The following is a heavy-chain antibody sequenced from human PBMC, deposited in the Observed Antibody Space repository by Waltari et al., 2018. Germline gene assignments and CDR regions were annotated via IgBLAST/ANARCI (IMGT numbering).Heavy chain of an antibody. CDR1: GLIFRNYW. J-gene: IGHJ4*02. D-gene: IGHD1-1*01. CDR3: ARDTTGGLGHFDY. Sequence: DVQLVESGGGLVQPGGSLRLSCAASGLIFRNYWLSWARRAPGKGLEWVANIKQDGSEKYYVDSVKGRFTISRDNAKNSLYLQMNSLRAEDTAVYFCARDTTGGLGHFDYWGQGTLVTVPS. V-gene: IGHV3-7*03. CDR2: IKQDGSEK.